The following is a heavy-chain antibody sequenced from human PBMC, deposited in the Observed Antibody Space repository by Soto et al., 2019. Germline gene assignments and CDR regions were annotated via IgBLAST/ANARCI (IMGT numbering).Heavy chain of an antibody. CDR1: GYTFTNND. J-gene: IGHJ5*02. V-gene: IGHV1-8*01. D-gene: IGHD5-18*01. Sequence: GASVKVSCKASGYTFTNNDVSWVRQATGQGLEWMGWMNPGSGDTGYAQKFQGRVTMTRDISIATAYMELNSLTSEDTAIYYCARMESFGSLNWFDPWGQGXLVTVHS. CDR3: ARMESFGSLNWFDP. CDR2: MNPGSGDT.